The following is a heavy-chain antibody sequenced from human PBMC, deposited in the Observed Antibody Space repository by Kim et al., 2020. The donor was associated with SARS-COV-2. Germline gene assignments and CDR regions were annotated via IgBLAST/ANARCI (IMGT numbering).Heavy chain of an antibody. D-gene: IGHD3-22*01. CDR1: GFTFSSYA. CDR2: ISCSSGST. CDR3: AKVRDYYDSSGYKYYFDY. V-gene: IGHV3-23*01. J-gene: IGHJ4*02. Sequence: GGSLRLSCAASGFTFSSYAMNWVRQAPGKGLEWVSAISCSSGSTYYADSVKGRFTISRDNSKNTLYLQMNSLRAEDTAVYYCAKVRDYYDSSGYKYYFDYWGQGTLVTVSS.